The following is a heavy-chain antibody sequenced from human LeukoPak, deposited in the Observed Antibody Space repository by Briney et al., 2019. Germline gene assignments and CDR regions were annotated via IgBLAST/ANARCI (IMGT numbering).Heavy chain of an antibody. CDR1: GFTFSSYA. V-gene: IGHV3-23*01. Sequence: AGVSLRLSCAASGFTFSSYAMSWVRQAPGKGLEWVSAISGSGGSTYYADSVKGRFTISRDNSKNTLYLQMNSLRAEDTAVYYCAKGDCSSTSCYTDYWGQGTLVTVSS. D-gene: IGHD2-2*02. CDR2: ISGSGGST. J-gene: IGHJ4*02. CDR3: AKGDCSSTSCYTDY.